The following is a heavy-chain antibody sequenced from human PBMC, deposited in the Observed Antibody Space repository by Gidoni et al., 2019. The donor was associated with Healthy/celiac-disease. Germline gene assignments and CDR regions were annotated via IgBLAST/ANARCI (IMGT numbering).Heavy chain of an antibody. CDR1: VGSISSGGSY. CDR2: IYYSGST. D-gene: IGHD2-21*02. Sequence: QVQLQESGPGLVKPSQTLSLTCTVSVGSISSGGSYWSWIRQHPGKGLEWIGYIYYSGSTYYNPSLKSRVTISVDTSKNQFSLKLSSVTAADTAVYYCARDGGNSPFDYWGQGTLVTVSS. J-gene: IGHJ4*02. CDR3: ARDGGNSPFDY. V-gene: IGHV4-31*03.